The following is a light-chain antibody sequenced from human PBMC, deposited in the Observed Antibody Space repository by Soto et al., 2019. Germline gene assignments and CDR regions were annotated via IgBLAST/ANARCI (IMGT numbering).Light chain of an antibody. V-gene: IGKV3-20*01. J-gene: IGKJ3*01. CDR1: QSVGSY. CDR3: QQYGSSPFT. CDR2: GAS. Sequence: EIVLTQSPATLSLSPGERATLSCRASQSVGSYLAWYQQKPGQAPRPLIYGASKRAPGVSARFSGSGSGTDFTLTISRLEPEDFAVYYCQQYGSSPFTFGPGTKVDIK.